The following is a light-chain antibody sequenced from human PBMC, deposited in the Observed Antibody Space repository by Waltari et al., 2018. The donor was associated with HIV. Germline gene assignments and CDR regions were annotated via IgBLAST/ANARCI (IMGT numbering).Light chain of an antibody. CDR3: EAWDNRLSGVL. J-gene: IGLJ3*02. V-gene: IGLV1-51*01. CDR1: PSNTAQHS. CDR2: DNN. Sequence: QSVLTQPPSVSAAPGQNVTISRPGSPSNTAQHSLPRYQQLPGTAPKLVIYDNNKRPSGIPDRFSGSKSGTSATLGISGLQTGDEADYYCEAWDNRLSGVLFGGGTKLTVL.